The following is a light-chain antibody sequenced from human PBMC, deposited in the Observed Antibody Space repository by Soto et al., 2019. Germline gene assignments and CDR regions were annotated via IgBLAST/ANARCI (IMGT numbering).Light chain of an antibody. Sequence: DFEMTQSPSSLSAFVGDRVTMTCRASQSIGTFSSWYQQKSGRAPKLLIYAASSLQIGVPSRFSGSGSGTNFTLTISSLQPEDFATYFCQQNYDTPITFGQGTRLEIK. V-gene: IGKV1-39*01. J-gene: IGKJ5*01. CDR2: AAS. CDR1: QSIGTF. CDR3: QQNYDTPIT.